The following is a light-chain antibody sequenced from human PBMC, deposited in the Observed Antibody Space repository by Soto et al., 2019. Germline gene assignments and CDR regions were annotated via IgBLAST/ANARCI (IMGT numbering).Light chain of an antibody. V-gene: IGKV3-20*01. CDR3: QQYVSSPWT. CDR1: QSISSSY. Sequence: EIVLTQSPGTLSLSPGERATLSCRASQSISSSYLAWYQQKPGQAPSPLIYGASSRATGIPDRFSGSGSGTDFTLTISRLEPEDFAVYYCQQYVSSPWTFGQGTKVEIK. J-gene: IGKJ1*01. CDR2: GAS.